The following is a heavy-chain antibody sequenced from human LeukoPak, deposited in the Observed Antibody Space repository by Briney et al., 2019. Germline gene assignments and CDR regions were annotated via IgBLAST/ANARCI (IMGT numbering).Heavy chain of an antibody. CDR2: IIPVFGTA. Sequence: SVKVSCKASGGTFSSYAISWVRQAPGQGLEWMGRIIPVFGTANYAQKFQGRVTITTDESTSTAYMELSSLRSEDTAVYYCARDLRSYGRAFDIWGQGTMVTVSS. CDR3: ARDLRSYGRAFDI. CDR1: GGTFSSYA. D-gene: IGHD5-18*01. V-gene: IGHV1-69*05. J-gene: IGHJ3*02.